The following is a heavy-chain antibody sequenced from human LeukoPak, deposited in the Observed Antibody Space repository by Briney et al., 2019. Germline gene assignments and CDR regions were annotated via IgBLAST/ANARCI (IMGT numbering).Heavy chain of an antibody. V-gene: IGHV3-30*04. J-gene: IGHJ3*01. CDR1: GFTFSSYA. CDR2: ISYDGSNK. D-gene: IGHD3-16*01. Sequence: QSGGSLRLSCAASGFTFSSYAMHWVRQAPGKGLEWVAVISYDGSNKYYADSVKGRFTISRDNSKNTLYLQMNDLRAEDTAVYFCVRGWGSNVYASAFDVWGQGTMVTVSS. CDR3: VRGWGSNVYASAFDV.